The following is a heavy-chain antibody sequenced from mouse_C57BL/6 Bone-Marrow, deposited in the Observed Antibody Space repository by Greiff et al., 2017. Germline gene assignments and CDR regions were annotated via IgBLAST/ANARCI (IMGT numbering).Heavy chain of an antibody. CDR1: GYTFTSYW. Sequence: QVQLQQPGAELVMPGASVKLSCKASGYTFTSYWMHWVKQRPGQGLEWIGEIDPSDSYTNYNQKFKGKSTLTVDKSSSTAYMQLSRLTSEDSAVYYCAREGYSGDFDYWGQGTTLTVSS. J-gene: IGHJ2*01. CDR2: IDPSDSYT. D-gene: IGHD2-12*01. V-gene: IGHV1-69*01. CDR3: AREGYSGDFDY.